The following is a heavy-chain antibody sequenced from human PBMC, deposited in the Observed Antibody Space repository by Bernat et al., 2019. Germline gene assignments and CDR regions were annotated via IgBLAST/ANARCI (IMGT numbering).Heavy chain of an antibody. CDR1: GFTFSSYA. V-gene: IGHV3-30-3*01. J-gene: IGHJ4*02. Sequence: QVQLVESGGGVVQPGRSLRLSCAASGFTFSSYAMHWVRQAPGKGLEWVAVISYDGSNKYYADSVKGRFTISRDNSKNSVYLQMNSLRVDDTALYYCANKDHWGQGTLVTVSS. CDR2: ISYDGSNK. CDR3: ANKDH.